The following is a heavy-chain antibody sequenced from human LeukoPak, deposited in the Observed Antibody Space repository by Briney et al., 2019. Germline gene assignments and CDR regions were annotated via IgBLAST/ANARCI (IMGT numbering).Heavy chain of an antibody. J-gene: IGHJ4*02. CDR1: GFTFSTFT. D-gene: IGHD3-22*01. Sequence: GGSLRLSCEASGFTFSTFTMSWVRQAPGKGLEWVSGISGTGDKTYYADFVKGRFTISRDNFRNTLYLQMHSLRDEDTAVYFCANRAYYDNSNAYYPYFFDYWGQGTLVTVSS. V-gene: IGHV3-23*01. CDR2: ISGTGDKT. CDR3: ANRAYYDNSNAYYPYFFDY.